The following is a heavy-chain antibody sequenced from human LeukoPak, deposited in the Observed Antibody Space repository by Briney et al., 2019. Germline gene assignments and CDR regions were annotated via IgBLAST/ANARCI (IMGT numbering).Heavy chain of an antibody. J-gene: IGHJ4*02. CDR3: ARDPADGYGHFDY. Sequence: QTLSLTCALSGDSVSSSSSTWHWIRQSPSRGLEWLGRTYYRSKWYTHYAVSVKSRITINPDTSKNQFSLQLNSVTPEDTAVYYCARDPADGYGHFDYWGQGTLVTVSS. CDR1: GDSVSSSSST. D-gene: IGHD5-24*01. CDR2: TYYRSKWYT. V-gene: IGHV6-1*01.